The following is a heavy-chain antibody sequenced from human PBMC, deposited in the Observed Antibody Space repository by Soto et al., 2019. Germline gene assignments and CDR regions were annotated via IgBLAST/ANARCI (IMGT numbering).Heavy chain of an antibody. CDR2: INAGNGNT. V-gene: IGHV1-3*01. CDR3: ARTYSSGWSYYYYGMYV. J-gene: IGHJ6*02. D-gene: IGHD6-19*01. CDR1: GYPFTSYA. Sequence: QVQLVQSGAEVKKPGASVKVSCKASGYPFTSYAMHWVRQSPGQRLEWMGWINAGNGNTKYSQKFQGRVTITRDTSASTADMELSSLRSEDTAVYYCARTYSSGWSYYYYGMYVWGQGTTVTVAS.